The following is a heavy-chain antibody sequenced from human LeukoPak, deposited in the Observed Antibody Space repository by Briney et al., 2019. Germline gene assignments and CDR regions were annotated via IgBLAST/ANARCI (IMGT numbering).Heavy chain of an antibody. CDR3: ARDRALGGWLLTFDY. V-gene: IGHV4-59*01. CDR1: GGSISSYY. CDR2: IYYTGST. J-gene: IGHJ4*02. D-gene: IGHD5-24*01. Sequence: PSETLSLTCAVSGGSISSYYWSSIPQPPGKGLEWIGDIYYTGSTNYNPSLESRVTISVDTSKSQFSLKLTSVTAADTAVYFCARDRALGGWLLTFDYWGRGTLVTVSS.